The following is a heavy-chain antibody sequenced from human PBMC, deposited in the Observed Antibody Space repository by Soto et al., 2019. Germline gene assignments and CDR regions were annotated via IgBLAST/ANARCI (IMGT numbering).Heavy chain of an antibody. J-gene: IGHJ3*02. CDR3: AREGSAFSAWYRTNSFDI. CDR1: GDSVNTKSYY. V-gene: IGHV4-61*01. CDR2: IYFNGSA. Sequence: SETLSLTCTASGDSVNTKSYYWTWIRQSPGERPEWIGYIYFNGSAEYNPSLKSRVTISMDTSKNQFSLKLKSVTTADSAVYYCAREGSAFSAWYRTNSFDIWGQGTMVTVSS. D-gene: IGHD6-13*01.